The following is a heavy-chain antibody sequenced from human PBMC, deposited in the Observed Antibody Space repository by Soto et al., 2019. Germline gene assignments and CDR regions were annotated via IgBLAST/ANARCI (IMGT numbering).Heavy chain of an antibody. V-gene: IGHV6-1*01. CDR3: ARAPHRQWLVLPSTRYFDY. Sequence: PSQTLSLTCAISGDSVSSNSAAWNWIRQSPSRGLEWLGRTYYRSKWYNDYAVSVKSRITINPDTSKNQFSLQLNSVTPEDTAVYYCARAPHRQWLVLPSTRYFDYWGQGTLVNVSS. CDR2: TYYRSKWYN. CDR1: GDSVSSNSAA. D-gene: IGHD6-19*01. J-gene: IGHJ4*02.